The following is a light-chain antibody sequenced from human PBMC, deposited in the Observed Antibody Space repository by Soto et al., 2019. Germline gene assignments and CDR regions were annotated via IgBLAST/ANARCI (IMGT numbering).Light chain of an antibody. CDR1: NIESKN. CDR3: QVWDSNTVV. Sequence: SYELTQPLSVSVALGQTARITCGGNNIESKNVHWYQQMPGQAPVLVIYRDNNRPSGIPERFSGSNSGNTATLTISRAQAGDEADYYCQVWDSNTVVFGGGTKLTVL. CDR2: RDN. V-gene: IGLV3-9*01. J-gene: IGLJ2*01.